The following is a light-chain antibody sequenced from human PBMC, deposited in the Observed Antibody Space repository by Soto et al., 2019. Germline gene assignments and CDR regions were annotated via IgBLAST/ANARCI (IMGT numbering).Light chain of an antibody. J-gene: IGKJ4*01. CDR3: QQTYSTPLT. CDR1: QYISIR. Sequence: DIEVTQSPSSLSASVGDRVTVTCQISQYISIRLNWYQQKPGKAPKLLIYSASTLQSGVPSRFSGSRSETDFTLTISSLQPEDFAIYYCQQTYSTPLTFGGGTRWIS. V-gene: IGKV1-39*01. CDR2: SAS.